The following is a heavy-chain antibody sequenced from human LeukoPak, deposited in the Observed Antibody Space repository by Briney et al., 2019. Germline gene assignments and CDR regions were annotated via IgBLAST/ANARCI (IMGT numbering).Heavy chain of an antibody. CDR1: GYTFTGYY. J-gene: IGHJ4*02. V-gene: IGHV1-2*02. D-gene: IGHD3-22*01. CDR2: INPNSGGT. Sequence: ASVKVSCKASGYTFTGYYMHWVRQVPGQGLEWMGWINPNSGGTNYAQKFQGRVTMTRDTSISTAYMELSRLTSDDTAVYYCARGSENYYDSSDYSYYFDYWGQGTLVTVSS. CDR3: ARGSENYYDSSDYSYYFDY.